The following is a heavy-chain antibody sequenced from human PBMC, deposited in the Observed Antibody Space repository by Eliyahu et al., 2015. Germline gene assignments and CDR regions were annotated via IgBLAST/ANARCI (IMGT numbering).Heavy chain of an antibody. CDR1: GSSFNNYA. CDR3: AKVSDYDFWKEYLDV. J-gene: IGHJ6*03. V-gene: IGHV3-23*04. D-gene: IGHD3-3*01. Sequence: EVQLVESGGALVQPGGSLRLSXSISGSSFNNYAMTWVRQAPGKGLEWVSAISNTGGSTYYADSVKGRFIISRDSSKSTLYLQMNSLRVEDTATYYCAKVSDYDFWKEYLDVWGKGTTVTVSS. CDR2: ISNTGGST.